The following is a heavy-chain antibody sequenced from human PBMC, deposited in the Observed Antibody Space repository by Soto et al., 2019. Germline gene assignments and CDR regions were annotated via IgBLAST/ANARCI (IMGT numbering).Heavy chain of an antibody. CDR1: GGTFSSYA. D-gene: IGHD3-9*01. J-gene: IGHJ4*02. CDR3: ARTWYILTGYNPSFDY. V-gene: IGHV1-69*13. CDR2: IIPIFGTA. Sequence: ASVKVSCKASGGTFSSYAISWVRQAPGQGLEWMGGIIPIFGTANYAQKFQGRVTITADESTSTAYMELSSLRSEDTAVYYCARTWYILTGYNPSFDYWGQGTLVTVSS.